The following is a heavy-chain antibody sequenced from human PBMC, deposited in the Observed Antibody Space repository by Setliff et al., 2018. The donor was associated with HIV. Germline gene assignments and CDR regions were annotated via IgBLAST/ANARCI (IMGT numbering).Heavy chain of an antibody. D-gene: IGHD5-18*01. CDR3: STGGYSYGWGFYFYY. CDR1: GGTFSSYA. J-gene: IGHJ4*02. V-gene: IGHV1-69*05. Sequence: GASVKVSCKASGGTFSSYAISWVRQAPGQGLEWMGGIIPIFGTANYAQKFPGRVTITTDESTSTAYKELSSLRSEETAVYYFSTGGYSYGWGFYFYYWGEGTLVTVSS. CDR2: IIPIFGTA.